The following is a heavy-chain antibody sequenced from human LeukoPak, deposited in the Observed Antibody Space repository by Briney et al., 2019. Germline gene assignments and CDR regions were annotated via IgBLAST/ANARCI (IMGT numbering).Heavy chain of an antibody. V-gene: IGHV3-7*01. CDR3: ARFGYVAAVDL. CDR1: GFSFSAYW. Sequence: GGSLRLSCAASGFSFSAYWMTWVRQAPGTGLEWVANINPAGTETYYVDPVTGRFTISRDNAKNLLYLQMNSLRAEDTAVYYCARFGYVAAVDLWGQGTLVTVSS. CDR2: INPAGTET. J-gene: IGHJ4*02. D-gene: IGHD2-15*01.